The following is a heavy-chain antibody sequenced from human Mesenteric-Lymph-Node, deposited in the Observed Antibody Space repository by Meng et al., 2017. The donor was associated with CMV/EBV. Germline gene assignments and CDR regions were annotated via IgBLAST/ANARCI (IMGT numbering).Heavy chain of an antibody. CDR2: INPNSGGT. J-gene: IGHJ4*02. CDR3: AREELFQRIGPLDY. V-gene: IGHV1-2*02. D-gene: IGHD3-10*01. Sequence: ASVKVSCKASGYTFSTYGISWVRQAPGQGLEWMGWINPNSGGTKYAQKFQGRVTVTRDTSISTAYMELSSLTSDDTAVYWCAREELFQRIGPLDYWGQGTLVTVSS. CDR1: GYTFSTYG.